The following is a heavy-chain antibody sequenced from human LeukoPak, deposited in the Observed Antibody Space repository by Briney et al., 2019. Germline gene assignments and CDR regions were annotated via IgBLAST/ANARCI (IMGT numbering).Heavy chain of an antibody. D-gene: IGHD6-19*01. V-gene: IGHV3-7*03. J-gene: IGHJ4*02. CDR2: MKPDGSQK. Sequence: GGSLRLSCAASGFTFSLYWMTWVRQAPGKGLEWVANMKPDGSQKYYVDSVKGRFTISRDDAKNSLYLQMNSLRADDTAVYYCARPRDGTTGWYGLDYWGQGTLVTVSS. CDR3: ARPRDGTTGWYGLDY. CDR1: GFTFSLYW.